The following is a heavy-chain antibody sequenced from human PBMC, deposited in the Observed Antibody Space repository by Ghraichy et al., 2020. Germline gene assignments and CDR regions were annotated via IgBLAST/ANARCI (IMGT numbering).Heavy chain of an antibody. CDR2: IYYRGST. J-gene: IGHJ4*02. CDR1: GGSISSYY. Sequence: SQTLSLTCTVSGGSISSYYWSWIRQPPGKGLEWIGYIYYRGSTNYNPSLKSRVTISVDTSKNQFSLKVSSVTAADTAVYYCARASPSYIWGRYRYSFDYWGQGTLVTVSS. CDR3: ARASPSYIWGRYRYSFDY. D-gene: IGHD3-16*02. V-gene: IGHV4-59*01.